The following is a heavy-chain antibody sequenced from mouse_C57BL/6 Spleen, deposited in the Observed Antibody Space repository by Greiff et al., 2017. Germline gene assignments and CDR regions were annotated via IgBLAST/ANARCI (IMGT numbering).Heavy chain of an antibody. Sequence: QVQLKQSGPELVKPGASVKISCKASGYAFSSSWMNWVKQRPGTGLEWIGRIYPGDGDTNYNGKFKGKATLTADKSSSTAYMQLSSLTSEDSAVYFCARSRGPYYAMDYWGQGTSVTVSS. CDR3: ARSRGPYYAMDY. J-gene: IGHJ4*01. V-gene: IGHV1-82*01. CDR1: GYAFSSSW. D-gene: IGHD3-3*01. CDR2: IYPGDGDT.